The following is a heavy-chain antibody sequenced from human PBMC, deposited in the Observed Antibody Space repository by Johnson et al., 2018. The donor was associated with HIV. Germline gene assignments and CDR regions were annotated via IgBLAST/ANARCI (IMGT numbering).Heavy chain of an antibody. D-gene: IGHD2-2*01. CDR1: GFTFSSSG. CDR2: LRYDGSNK. V-gene: IGHV3-30*02. CDR3: ARVAVSTAAGGVPLDI. Sequence: QVQLVESGGGVVQPGGSLRLSCAASGFTFSSSGMHWVRQAPGKGLEWVALLRYDGSNKYYADSVKGRFPISRDNSKNTLYLQMNSLRAEDTALYFCARVAVSTAAGGVPLDIWGPGTMVTVSA. J-gene: IGHJ3*02.